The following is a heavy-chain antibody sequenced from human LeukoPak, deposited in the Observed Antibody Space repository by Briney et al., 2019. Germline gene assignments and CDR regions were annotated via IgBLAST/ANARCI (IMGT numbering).Heavy chain of an antibody. CDR2: ISWNSGSI. V-gene: IGHV3-9*01. CDR1: GFTFDDYA. J-gene: IGHJ4*02. D-gene: IGHD3-22*01. Sequence: GRSLRLSCAASGFTFDDYAMHWVRQAPGKGLEWVSGISWNSGSIVYADSVKGRFTISRDNAKNSLYLQMNSLRTEDTALYYCAALYDSSGYTIDSWGQGTLVTVSS. CDR3: AALYDSSGYTIDS.